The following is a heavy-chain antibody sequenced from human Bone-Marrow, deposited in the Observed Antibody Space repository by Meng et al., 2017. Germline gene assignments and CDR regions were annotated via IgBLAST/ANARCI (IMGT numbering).Heavy chain of an antibody. D-gene: IGHD3-22*01. CDR2: IIPIFGTA. Sequence: SVKVSCKASGCTFSSYAISWVRQAPEQGLEWMGGIIPIFGTANYAQKFQGRVTITTDESTSTAYMELSSLRSEDTAVYYCARDSSGLFDYWGQGTLVTVSS. V-gene: IGHV1-69*05. J-gene: IGHJ4*02. CDR1: GCTFSSYA. CDR3: ARDSSGLFDY.